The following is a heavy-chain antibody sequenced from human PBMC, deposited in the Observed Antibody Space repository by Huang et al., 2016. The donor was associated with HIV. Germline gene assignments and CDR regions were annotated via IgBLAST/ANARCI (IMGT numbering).Heavy chain of an antibody. V-gene: IGHV1-69*13. CDR2: LMPVFESP. CDR1: GGPFRSYS. J-gene: IGHJ4*02. CDR3: ARGSLEYSVSSSLDY. Sequence: QVQLLQSGAEVKKPGSSVQVSCKASGGPFRSYSIAWVRQAPGQGLEWMASLMPVFESPNYAQKLQGRVRVTADESTSTVYMELRDLRPDDTAVYFCARGSLEYSVSSSLDYWGQGTHVTVSS. D-gene: IGHD4-4*01.